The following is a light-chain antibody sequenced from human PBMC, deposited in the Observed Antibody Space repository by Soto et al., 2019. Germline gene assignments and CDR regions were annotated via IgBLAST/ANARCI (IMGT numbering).Light chain of an antibody. Sequence: DIQMTQSPSSLSASVGDNVTLTCRASQRLFSFLNWYQQAPGRAPKLLISTAYKLQSGVPSRFSGSESGTEFTLTISSLQPEDFAIYFCQQTYSAPFTFGPGTKVDVK. J-gene: IGKJ3*01. CDR3: QQTYSAPFT. CDR1: QRLFSF. V-gene: IGKV1-39*01. CDR2: TAY.